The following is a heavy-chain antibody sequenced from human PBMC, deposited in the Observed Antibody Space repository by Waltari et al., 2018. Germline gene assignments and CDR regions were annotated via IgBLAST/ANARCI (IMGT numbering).Heavy chain of an antibody. D-gene: IGHD2-2*01. Sequence: QLQLQESGPGLVKPSETLSLTCSVSGDSIRSSDYFWAWIRPPPGMALEWIGSIYYTGTTFYSPSLKSRVTISIDTSKNQFSLKLSSVTATDTALYYCTRETSSTSHYWGQGTLVTVSS. CDR1: GDSIRSSDYF. J-gene: IGHJ4*02. CDR2: IYYTGTT. CDR3: TRETSSTSHY. V-gene: IGHV4-39*01.